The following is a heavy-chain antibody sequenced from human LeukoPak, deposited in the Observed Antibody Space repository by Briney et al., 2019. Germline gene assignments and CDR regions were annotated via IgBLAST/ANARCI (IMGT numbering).Heavy chain of an antibody. D-gene: IGHD6-13*01. Sequence: GGSLRLSCAASGFTFSSYAMSWVRQAPGKGLEWVSAISGSGGSTYYADSVKGRFTISRDNSKNTLYLQVNSLRAEDTAVYYCAKVGGVSSSWYGYYFDYWGQGTLVTVSS. CDR3: AKVGGVSSSWYGYYFDY. CDR1: GFTFSSYA. V-gene: IGHV3-23*01. CDR2: ISGSGGST. J-gene: IGHJ4*02.